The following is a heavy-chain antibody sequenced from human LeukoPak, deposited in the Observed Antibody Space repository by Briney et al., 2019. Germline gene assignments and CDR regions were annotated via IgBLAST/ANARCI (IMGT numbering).Heavy chain of an antibody. CDR1: GGSISSYY. J-gene: IGHJ4*02. CDR3: ARRFDS. V-gene: IGHV4-59*01. Sequence: KTSETLSLTCTVSGGSISSYYWSWIRQPPGKGLEYIGYIYFSGSTNYNPSLKSRVTISIDTSKNQFSLKLSSVTAADTAVYYCARRFDSWGQGTLVTVPS. CDR2: IYFSGST.